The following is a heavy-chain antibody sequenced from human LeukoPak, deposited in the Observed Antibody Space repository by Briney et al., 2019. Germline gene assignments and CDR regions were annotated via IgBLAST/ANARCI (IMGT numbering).Heavy chain of an antibody. CDR1: GFTFSSYA. CDR3: AKGDARGDGYNLDAFDI. J-gene: IGHJ3*02. D-gene: IGHD5-24*01. V-gene: IGHV3-23*01. Sequence: GGTLRLSCAASGFTFSSYAMSWVRQAPGKGLEWVSAISGRGGSTYYADPAKGGFTFSRDNPKNTLYLQMNSLRAEDTAVYYCAKGDARGDGYNLDAFDIWGQGTMVTVSS. CDR2: ISGRGGST.